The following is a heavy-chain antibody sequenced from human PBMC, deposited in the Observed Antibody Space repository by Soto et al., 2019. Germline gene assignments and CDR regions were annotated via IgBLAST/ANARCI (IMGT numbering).Heavy chain of an antibody. Sequence: QLQLQESGPGLLRPSDTLSLTCTVSGGSISAGSYTGGWIRQPPGKGLEWIGTVSYNGGTYFNPSLKSRVTISVDASNNQFSLKLSSVTAADTAVYYCAKRGHRTSWYWFDPWGQGTLVTVSS. V-gene: IGHV4-39*01. J-gene: IGHJ5*02. CDR1: GGSISAGSYT. D-gene: IGHD6-13*01. CDR2: VSYNGGT. CDR3: AKRGHRTSWYWFDP.